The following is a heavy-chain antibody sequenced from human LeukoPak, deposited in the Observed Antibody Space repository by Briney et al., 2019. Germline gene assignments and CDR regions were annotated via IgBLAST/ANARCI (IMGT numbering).Heavy chain of an antibody. J-gene: IGHJ4*02. D-gene: IGHD1-26*01. CDR2: VHLNGAT. CDR1: GGSIITTNW. V-gene: IGHV4-4*02. Sequence: SGTLSLTCGVSGGSIITTNWWSWVRQPPGKGLEWVGEVHLNGATNYNPSLESRVSMSIDKSKNQLSLKLSSVTAADTATYYCTRESGAFSPFGFWGQGTLVTVSS. CDR3: TRESGAFSPFGF.